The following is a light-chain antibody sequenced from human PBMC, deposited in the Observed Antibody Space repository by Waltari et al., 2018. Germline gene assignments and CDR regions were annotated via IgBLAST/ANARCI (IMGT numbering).Light chain of an antibody. CDR1: SSNIGAGYD. CDR2: DNT. V-gene: IGLV1-40*01. J-gene: IGLJ2*01. CDR3: QSYDSSRSGHVV. Sequence: QSVLTQPPSVSGAPGQRVTISCTGSSSNIGAGYDVHWYQQLPGTAPKLLIYDNTNRPAGVPDRFSGSKSGTSASLAITGLQAEDEADYYCQSYDSSRSGHVVFGGGTKLTVL.